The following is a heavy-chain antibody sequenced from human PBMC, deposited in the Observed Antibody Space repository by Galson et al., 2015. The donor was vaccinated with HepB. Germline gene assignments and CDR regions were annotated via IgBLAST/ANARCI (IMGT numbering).Heavy chain of an antibody. Sequence: SVKVSCKASGYTFTNYYMHWVRLAPGQGLEWMGIINPSIGSTSYAQKFQGRVTMTRDTSTSTVYMELSSLRSEDTAVYYCARDYYDNTGYNPGIDYWGQGTLVTVSS. CDR2: INPSIGST. J-gene: IGHJ4*02. V-gene: IGHV1-46*01. CDR1: GYTFTNYY. D-gene: IGHD3-22*01. CDR3: ARDYYDNTGYNPGIDY.